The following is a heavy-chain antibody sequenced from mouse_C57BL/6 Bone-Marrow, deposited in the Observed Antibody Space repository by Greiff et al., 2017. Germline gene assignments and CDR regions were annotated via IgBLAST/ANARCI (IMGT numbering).Heavy chain of an antibody. CDR3: ARCNYGAMDY. CDR1: EYEFPSHD. CDR2: INSDGGST. J-gene: IGHJ4*01. D-gene: IGHD2-1*01. Sequence: EVKLVESGGGLVQPGESLKLSCESYEYEFPSHDMSWVRKTPEKGLELVAAINSDGGSTYYPDNLERRFIISRDNTKKTLYLQMSRLRSEDTALYYSARCNYGAMDYWGQGTSVTVSS. V-gene: IGHV5-2*01.